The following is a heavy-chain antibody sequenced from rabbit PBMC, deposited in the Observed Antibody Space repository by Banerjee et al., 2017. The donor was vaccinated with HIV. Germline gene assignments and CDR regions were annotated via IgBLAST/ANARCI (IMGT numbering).Heavy chain of an antibody. D-gene: IGHD8-1*01. CDR2: IYTGSSGST. V-gene: IGHV1S45*01. CDR3: ARYSGSTYPV. J-gene: IGHJ6*01. CDR1: GFSFSGYW. Sequence: EESGGDLVKPEGSLTLTCTASGFSFSGYWICWVRQAPGKGLEWIACIYTGSSGSTYYASWAKGRFTISKTSSTTVTLQMTSLTAADTATYFCARYSGSTYPVWGQGTLVTVS.